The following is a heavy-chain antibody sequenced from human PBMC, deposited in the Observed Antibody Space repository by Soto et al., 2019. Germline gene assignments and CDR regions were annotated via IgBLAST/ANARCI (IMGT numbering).Heavy chain of an antibody. D-gene: IGHD3-22*01. CDR3: ARGSVDTVDSSGFYEY. CDR2: INHSGGT. CDR1: GGSFSAYY. V-gene: IGHV4-34*01. J-gene: IGHJ4*02. Sequence: SETLSLTCSVYGGSFSAYYWSWIRQPPGKGLEWIGEINHSGGTSYNPSLKSRVTISVDTSKSQFSLKLTSVTAADRAVYYCARGSVDTVDSSGFYEYWGQASPVT.